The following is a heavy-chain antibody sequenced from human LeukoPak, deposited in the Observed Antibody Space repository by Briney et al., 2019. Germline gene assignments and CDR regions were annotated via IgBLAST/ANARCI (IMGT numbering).Heavy chain of an antibody. J-gene: IGHJ4*02. D-gene: IGHD7-27*01. CDR1: GGSISSGGYY. CDR2: IYYSGHT. CDR3: ARVGNGNFDY. Sequence: SETLSLTCTVSGGSISSGGYYWSWIRQHPGKGLEWIGYIYYSGHTNYNPSLKSRVTISVDTSKNHFSLNLSSVTAADTALYYCARVGNGNFDYWGQGTLVTVSS. V-gene: IGHV4-61*08.